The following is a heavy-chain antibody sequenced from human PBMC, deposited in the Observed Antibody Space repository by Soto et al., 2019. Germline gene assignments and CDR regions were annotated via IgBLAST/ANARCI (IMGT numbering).Heavy chain of an antibody. CDR2: IIPIFGTT. Sequence: QVQLVQSGAEVKKPGSSVKVSCKASGGTFSSYAISWVRQAPGQGLEWMGGIIPIFGTTNYAQKFQGRVTITADESTSTAYMELTSLRSEDTAVFYCARDCIERGGGCYGMDVWGQGTTVTVSS. CDR1: GGTFSSYA. J-gene: IGHJ6*02. CDR3: ARDCIERGGGCYGMDV. V-gene: IGHV1-69*12. D-gene: IGHD2-15*01.